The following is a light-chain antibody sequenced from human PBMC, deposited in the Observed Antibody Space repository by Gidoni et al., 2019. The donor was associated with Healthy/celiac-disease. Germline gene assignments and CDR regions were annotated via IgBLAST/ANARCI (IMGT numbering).Light chain of an antibody. CDR1: QGITSA. J-gene: IGKJ5*01. CDR2: VSS. CDR3: QQFNSYPIT. Sequence: AIQLTHPPSSLFASVGDRVTITCRASQGITSALAWYQQKPGKAPKLLINVSSSLESGVPSRFSGSGSGTDFTLTISSLQPEDFATYYCQQFNSYPITFGQXTQLEIK. V-gene: IGKV1-13*02.